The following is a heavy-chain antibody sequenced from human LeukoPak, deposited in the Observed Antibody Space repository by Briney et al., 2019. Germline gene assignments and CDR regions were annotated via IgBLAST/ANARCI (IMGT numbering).Heavy chain of an antibody. V-gene: IGHV4-34*01. CDR2: INHSGST. CDR1: GGSISRYY. CDR3: ARDQDGSSSNRFDY. D-gene: IGHD6-13*01. Sequence: SETLSLTCTVSGGSISRYYWSWIRQPPGKGLEWIGEINHSGSTNYNPSLKSRVTISVDTSKNQFSLKLSSVTAADTAVYYCARDQDGSSSNRFDYWGQGTLVTVSS. J-gene: IGHJ4*02.